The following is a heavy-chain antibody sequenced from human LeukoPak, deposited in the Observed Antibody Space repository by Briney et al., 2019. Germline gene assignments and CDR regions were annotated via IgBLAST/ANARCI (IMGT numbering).Heavy chain of an antibody. V-gene: IGHV3-53*01. CDR2: IYTSGTT. J-gene: IGHJ4*02. CDR1: GFTVSSNY. CDR3: AKDHTKMVRGVINY. Sequence: PGGSLRLSCAASGFTVSSNYMSWVRQAPGKGLELVSLIYTSGTTYYVDSVKGRFTISRDNSKNTLYLQMNSLRAEDTAVYYCAKDHTKMVRGVINYWGQGTLVTVSS. D-gene: IGHD3-10*01.